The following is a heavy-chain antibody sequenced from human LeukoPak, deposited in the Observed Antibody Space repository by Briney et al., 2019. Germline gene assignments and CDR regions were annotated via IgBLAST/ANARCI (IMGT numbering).Heavy chain of an antibody. CDR2: IWSDGSKK. J-gene: IGHJ1*01. CDR1: GFTFSIYG. CDR3: ARDDDTSGYYAYFQH. D-gene: IGHD3-22*01. V-gene: IGHV3-33*01. Sequence: PGGSLRLSCAASGFTFSIYGMHWVRQAPGKGLEWVAVIWSDGSKKYYAESVKGRFTISRDTSKNTLYLQMDSLRAEDTAVFYCARDDDTSGYYAYFQHWGQGTLVTVSS.